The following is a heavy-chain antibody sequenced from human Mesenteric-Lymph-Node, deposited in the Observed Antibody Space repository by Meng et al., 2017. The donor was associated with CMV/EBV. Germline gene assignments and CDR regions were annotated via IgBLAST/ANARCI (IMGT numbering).Heavy chain of an antibody. Sequence: GGSLRLSCAVSGFTFSNYAVSWVRQAPGKGLEWVSAISGRGDSSYYADSVTGRFTVSRDNSKNTLYLQMNSLRAEDTAIYYCAKGGVYSSSWGDYWGQGTLVTVSS. D-gene: IGHD6-13*01. CDR3: AKGGVYSSSWGDY. CDR2: ISGRGDSS. CDR1: GFTFSNYA. J-gene: IGHJ4*02. V-gene: IGHV3-23*01.